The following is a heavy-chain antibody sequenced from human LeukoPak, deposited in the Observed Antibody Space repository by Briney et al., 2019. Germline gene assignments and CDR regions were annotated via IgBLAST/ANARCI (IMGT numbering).Heavy chain of an antibody. CDR3: TTDTWYSAGH. J-gene: IGHJ4*02. D-gene: IGHD2-15*01. Sequence: GGSLRLSCAASGFTFSSYGMHWVRQASGKGLEWVAVISYDGSNKYYADSVKGRFTISRDNAKNSLFLQMNSLRAEDTAIYYCTTDTWYSAGHWGQGTLVTVSS. CDR2: ISYDGSNK. V-gene: IGHV3-30*03. CDR1: GFTFSSYG.